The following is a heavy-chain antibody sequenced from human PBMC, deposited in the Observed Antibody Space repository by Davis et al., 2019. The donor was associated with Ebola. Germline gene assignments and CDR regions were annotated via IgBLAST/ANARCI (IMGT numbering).Heavy chain of an antibody. Sequence: ASVKVSCKASGYTFTNCGITWVRQAPGQGLQWVGWISAYSGDTNYVQKLQGRVTMTTDTSTSTAYMELRSLRSDDTAVYYCARGGGSTQSGIDYWGQGNLVTVSS. CDR2: ISAYSGDT. V-gene: IGHV1-18*01. D-gene: IGHD3-10*01. J-gene: IGHJ4*02. CDR3: ARGGGSTQSGIDY. CDR1: GYTFTNCG.